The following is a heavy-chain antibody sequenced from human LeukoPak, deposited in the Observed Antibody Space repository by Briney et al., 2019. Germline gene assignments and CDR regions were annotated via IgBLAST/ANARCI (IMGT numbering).Heavy chain of an antibody. Sequence: GGSLRPSCAASGFTFSSYGMHWVRQAPGKGLEWVAVISYDGSNKYYADSVKGRFTISRDNSKNTLYLQMNSLRAEDTAVYYCAKDLGGESNWGQGTLVTVSS. V-gene: IGHV3-30*18. J-gene: IGHJ4*02. CDR3: AKDLGGESN. CDR2: ISYDGSNK. CDR1: GFTFSSYG. D-gene: IGHD2-15*01.